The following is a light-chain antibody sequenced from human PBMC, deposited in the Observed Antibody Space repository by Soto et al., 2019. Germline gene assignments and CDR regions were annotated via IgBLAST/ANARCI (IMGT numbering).Light chain of an antibody. CDR3: QQDNNWPYT. J-gene: IGKJ2*01. CDR2: GAS. V-gene: IGKV3-15*01. Sequence: IVMTQSPATLSVSPGERATLSCRASQRVSSNFAWYRQKPGQAPTLVIYGASTTATGIPARFSGSGSGTEVTLTISSLQSEYLAVYYCQQDNNWPYTFGQGTKLEIK. CDR1: QRVSSN.